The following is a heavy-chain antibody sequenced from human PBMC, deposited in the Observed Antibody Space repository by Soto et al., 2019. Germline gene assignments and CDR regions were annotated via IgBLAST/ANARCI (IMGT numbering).Heavy chain of an antibody. V-gene: IGHV1-69*01. CDR1: GVSFNNNG. D-gene: IGHD3-10*01. CDR3: ARVLYYGSGSYSRYGMDV. CDR2: VSPPFRTS. J-gene: IGHJ6*02. Sequence: QVQLVQYGAEVKKPGSSVKVSCKTSGVSFNNNGIGWVRQAPGHGLEWMGGVSPPFRTSNYARKFQGRISITADASTGTVNMELSSLTSEDTAQYYCARVLYYGSGSYSRYGMDVWGQGTTVTVSS.